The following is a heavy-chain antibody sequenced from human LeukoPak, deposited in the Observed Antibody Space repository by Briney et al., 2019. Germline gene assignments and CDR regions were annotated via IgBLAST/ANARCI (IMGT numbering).Heavy chain of an antibody. Sequence: ASVKVSCKASGYTFTSYAMHWVRQAPGQRLEWMGWIYPYNGKTNYAQKVQGRVTMTTDTSTSTAYMELRSLRSDDTAVYYCARHGTKYDSPEGDYNYDGMDVWGQGTTVTVSS. CDR2: IYPYNGKT. CDR3: ARHGTKYDSPEGDYNYDGMDV. D-gene: IGHD1-26*01. V-gene: IGHV1-18*01. CDR1: GYTFTSYA. J-gene: IGHJ6*02.